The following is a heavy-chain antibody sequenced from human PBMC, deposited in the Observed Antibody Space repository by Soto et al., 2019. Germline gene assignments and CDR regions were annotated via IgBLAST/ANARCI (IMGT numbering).Heavy chain of an antibody. CDR1: GGSISSYY. D-gene: IGHD5-18*01. CDR2: IYYSGST. J-gene: IGHJ4*02. CDR3: ARESYSYGNAGKFDY. Sequence: SETLSLTCAVYGGSISSYYWSWIRQSPGKGLEWIGYIYYSGSTNYNPSLKSRVTISVDTSKNQFSLKLSSVTAADTAVYYCARESYSYGNAGKFDYWGQGTLVTVSS. V-gene: IGHV4-59*01.